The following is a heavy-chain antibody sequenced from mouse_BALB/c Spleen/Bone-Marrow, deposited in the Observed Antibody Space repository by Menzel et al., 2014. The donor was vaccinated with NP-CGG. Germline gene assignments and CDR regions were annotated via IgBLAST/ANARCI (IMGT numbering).Heavy chain of an antibody. Sequence: DVHLVESGGGLVQPGGSLILSCTTSGFTFTDYYMSWVRQPPGKALEWLAFIRNKAYGYTTEYSASVRGRFTISRDNSQSILYLQMNTLRAEDSATYYCARFPMDYWGQGTSVTVSS. CDR2: IRNKAYGYTT. V-gene: IGHV7-3*02. J-gene: IGHJ4*01. CDR1: GFTFTDYY. CDR3: ARFPMDY.